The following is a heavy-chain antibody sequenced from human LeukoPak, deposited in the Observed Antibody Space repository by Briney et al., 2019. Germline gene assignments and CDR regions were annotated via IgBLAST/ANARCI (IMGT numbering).Heavy chain of an antibody. Sequence: SVKVSCKASGGTFSSYAISWVRQAPGQGLEWMGGIIPIFGTANYAQKFQGRVTITADESTSTAYMELSSLRSEDTAVYYCARVSLVHSDFDYWGQGTLVTVSS. CDR3: ARVSLVHSDFDY. D-gene: IGHD3-9*01. CDR2: IIPIFGTA. CDR1: GGTFSSYA. J-gene: IGHJ4*02. V-gene: IGHV1-69*13.